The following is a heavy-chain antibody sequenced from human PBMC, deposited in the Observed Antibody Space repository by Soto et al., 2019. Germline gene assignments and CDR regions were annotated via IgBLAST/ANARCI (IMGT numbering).Heavy chain of an antibody. J-gene: IGHJ4*02. CDR3: ARPSIHYYFDY. V-gene: IGHV4-39*01. Sequence: PSETLSLTCTVSGGSISSSSYYWGWIRQPPGKGLEWIGSIYYSGSTYYNPSLKSRVTISVDTSKNQFSLKLSSVTAADTAVYYCARPSIHYYFDYWGQGTLVTVS. CDR2: IYYSGST. CDR1: GGSISSSSYY. D-gene: IGHD2-2*01.